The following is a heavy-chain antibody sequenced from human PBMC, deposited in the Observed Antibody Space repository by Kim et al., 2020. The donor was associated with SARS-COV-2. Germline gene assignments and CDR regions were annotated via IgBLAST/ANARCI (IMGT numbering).Heavy chain of an antibody. V-gene: IGHV3-33*01. J-gene: IGHJ4*02. CDR2: IWYDGSNK. CDR3: ARPEQWLAYFDY. D-gene: IGHD6-19*01. CDR1: GFTFSSYG. Sequence: GGSLRLSCAASGFTFSSYGMHWVRQAPGKGLEWVAVIWYDGSNKYYADSVKGRFTISRDNSKNTLYLQMNSLRAEDTAVYYCARPEQWLAYFDYWGQGTLVTVSS.